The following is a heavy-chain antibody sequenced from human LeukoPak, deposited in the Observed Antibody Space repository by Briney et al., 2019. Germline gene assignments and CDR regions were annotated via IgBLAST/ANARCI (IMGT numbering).Heavy chain of an antibody. Sequence: GESLKISCQGSGYSFTSYYIAWVRQMPGKGLEWRGIIYPGGSDVSYSPSFQGQVTMSVDKSISTAYLQWSSLKASDTAMYYCARTSMVRGVVYWFDPWGQGTLVTVSS. V-gene: IGHV5-51*01. J-gene: IGHJ5*02. D-gene: IGHD3-10*01. CDR2: IYPGGSDV. CDR3: ARTSMVRGVVYWFDP. CDR1: GYSFTSYY.